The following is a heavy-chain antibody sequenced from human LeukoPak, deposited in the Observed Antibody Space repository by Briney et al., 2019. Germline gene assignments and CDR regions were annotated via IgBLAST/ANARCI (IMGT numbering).Heavy chain of an antibody. Sequence: SETLSLTCTVSDGSISSYYWSWIRQPPGKGLEWIGYIYYSGSTNYNPSLKSRVTISVDTSKNQFSLKLSSVTAADTAVYYCARHEVTMVRGVIIPKPPGYWGQGTLVTVSS. CDR2: IYYSGST. V-gene: IGHV4-59*08. CDR1: DGSISSYY. J-gene: IGHJ4*02. CDR3: ARHEVTMVRGVIIPKPPGY. D-gene: IGHD3-10*01.